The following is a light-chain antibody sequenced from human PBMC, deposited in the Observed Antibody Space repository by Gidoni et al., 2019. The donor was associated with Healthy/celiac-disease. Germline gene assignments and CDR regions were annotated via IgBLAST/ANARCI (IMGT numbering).Light chain of an antibody. Sequence: SYALTQPPSVSVSPGQTASITCSGDKFGDKYACWYQQKPGQSPVLVIYQDSKRPSGIPERFSGSNSGNTATLTISGTQPMDEADYYCQAWDSSTLYVFGTGTKVTVL. CDR3: QAWDSSTLYV. J-gene: IGLJ1*01. V-gene: IGLV3-1*01. CDR1: KFGDKY. CDR2: QDS.